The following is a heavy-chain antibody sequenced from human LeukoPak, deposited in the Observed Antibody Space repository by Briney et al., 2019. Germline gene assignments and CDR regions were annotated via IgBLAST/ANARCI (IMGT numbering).Heavy chain of an antibody. J-gene: IGHJ4*02. CDR2: IYYSGST. V-gene: IGHV4-30-4*01. Sequence: PSETLSLTCTVSGGSISSGDYYWRWIRQPPGKGLEWIGYIYYSGSTYYNLSLKSRVTISVDTSKNQFSLKLSSVTAADTAVYYCARDAGSYSFWAFDYWGQGTLVTVSS. D-gene: IGHD5-18*01. CDR1: GGSISSGDYY. CDR3: ARDAGSYSFWAFDY.